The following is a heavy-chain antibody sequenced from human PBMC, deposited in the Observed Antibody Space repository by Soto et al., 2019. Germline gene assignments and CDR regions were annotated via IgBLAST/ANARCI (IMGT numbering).Heavy chain of an antibody. J-gene: IGHJ4*02. CDR1: GFTFSSYA. D-gene: IGHD6-19*01. V-gene: IGHV3-23*01. Sequence: EVQLLESGGGLVQPGGSLRLSCAASGFTFSSYAMSWVLQAPGKGLEWVSAISGSGGSTYYADSVKGRFTISRDNSKNTLYLQMNSLRAEDTAVYYCAKARGTSKYSSGWYGLDYWGQGTLVTVSS. CDR3: AKARGTSKYSSGWYGLDY. CDR2: ISGSGGST.